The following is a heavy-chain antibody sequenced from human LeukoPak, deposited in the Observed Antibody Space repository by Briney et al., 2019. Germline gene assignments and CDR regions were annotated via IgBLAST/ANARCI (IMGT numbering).Heavy chain of an antibody. J-gene: IGHJ4*02. V-gene: IGHV3-23*01. CDR3: VRNTVPYYDSSGYLFDY. D-gene: IGHD3-22*01. CDR1: GFTFSSYA. Sequence: GGSLRLSCAASGFTFSSYAMSWVRQAPGKGLEWVSAISGSGGSTDYADSVKGRFTISRDNSKNTLYLQMNSLRAEDTAVYYCVRNTVPYYDSSGYLFDYWGQGTLVTVSS. CDR2: ISGSGGST.